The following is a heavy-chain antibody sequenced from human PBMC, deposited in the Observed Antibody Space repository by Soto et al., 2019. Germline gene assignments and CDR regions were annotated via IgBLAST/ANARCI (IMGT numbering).Heavy chain of an antibody. J-gene: IGHJ4*02. D-gene: IGHD5-12*01. V-gene: IGHV1-69*04. CDR3: ARDWYSGYDGFDY. CDR2: IIPILGIA. CDR1: GGTFSSYT. Sequence: GASVKVSCKASGGTFSSYTISWVRQAPGQGLEWMGRIIPILGIANYAQKFQGRVTITADKSTSTAYMELSSLRSEDTAVYYCARDWYSGYDGFDYWGQGTLVTVSS.